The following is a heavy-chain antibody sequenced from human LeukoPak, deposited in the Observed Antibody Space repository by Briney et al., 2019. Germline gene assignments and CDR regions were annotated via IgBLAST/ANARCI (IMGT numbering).Heavy chain of an antibody. J-gene: IGHJ4*02. Sequence: GRSLRLSCAASGFTFSSYGMHWVRQAPGKGLDWVTVISYDGSNKYYADSVKGRFTISRDNSKNTLYLQMNSLRADDTAVYYCAKVRIQLWSSFDYWGQGTLVTVSS. D-gene: IGHD5-18*01. CDR3: AKVRIQLWSSFDY. V-gene: IGHV3-30*18. CDR2: ISYDGSNK. CDR1: GFTFSSYG.